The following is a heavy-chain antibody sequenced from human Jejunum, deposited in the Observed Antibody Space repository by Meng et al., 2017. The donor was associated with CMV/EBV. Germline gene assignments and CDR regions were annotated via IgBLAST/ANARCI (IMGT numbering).Heavy chain of an antibody. V-gene: IGHV3-30*02. Sequence: QVQVVGSGGGVVQPWGSLRLSCAASGFTFSSDGMHWVRQAPGRGPEWVAFIEYDGSDKYYADSMKGRFTISRDNSKNTMYLQMTSLKAEDTALYYCAKDVDHWGQGTLVTVSS. CDR3: AKDVDH. CDR2: IEYDGSDK. J-gene: IGHJ4*02. CDR1: GFTFSSDG.